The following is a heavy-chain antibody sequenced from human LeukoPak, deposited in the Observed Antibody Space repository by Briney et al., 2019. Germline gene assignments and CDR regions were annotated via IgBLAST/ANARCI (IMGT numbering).Heavy chain of an antibody. CDR3: TRAEPQPYYYGMDV. J-gene: IGHJ6*02. Sequence: GGSLRLSCAASGFTFSSYAMHWVRQAPGKGLEWVAVISYDGSNKYYADFVKGRFTISRDNSKNTLYLQMNSLRAEDTAVYYCTRAEPQPYYYGMDVWGQGTTVTVSS. CDR2: ISYDGSNK. D-gene: IGHD1-14*01. V-gene: IGHV3-30*04. CDR1: GFTFSSYA.